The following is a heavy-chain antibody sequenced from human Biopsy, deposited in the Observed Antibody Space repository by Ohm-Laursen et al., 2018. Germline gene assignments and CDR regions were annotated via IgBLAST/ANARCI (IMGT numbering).Heavy chain of an antibody. Sequence: PSETLSLTCTVSGGSISDSTYHWGWIRQSPGKGLEWIGYIYYSGSTNYNPSLKSRVTISVDTSKNQFSLRLNSVTAADTSVYYCARATNSTGWPYYYFYGMDVWGQGTTVTVSS. CDR2: IYYSGST. CDR1: GGSISDSTYH. J-gene: IGHJ6*02. V-gene: IGHV4-61*05. CDR3: ARATNSTGWPYYYFYGMDV. D-gene: IGHD2/OR15-2a*01.